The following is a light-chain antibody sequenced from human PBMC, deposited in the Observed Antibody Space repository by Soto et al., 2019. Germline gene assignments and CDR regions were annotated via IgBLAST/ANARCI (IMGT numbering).Light chain of an antibody. Sequence: QSALTQPASVSGSPGQSITISCTGTSSDVGGYNYVSCYQQHPGKAPKLMIYDVSNRPSGVSNRCSGSKSGNTASLTISGLQAEDEADYYCSSYTSSSTSVVFGGGTKLTVL. V-gene: IGLV2-14*01. CDR2: DVS. CDR1: SSDVGGYNY. J-gene: IGLJ2*01. CDR3: SSYTSSSTSVV.